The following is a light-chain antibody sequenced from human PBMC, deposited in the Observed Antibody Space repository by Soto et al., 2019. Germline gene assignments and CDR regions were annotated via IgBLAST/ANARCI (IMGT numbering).Light chain of an antibody. V-gene: IGKV3-20*01. CDR3: QQYGKSTRT. CDR1: QRVISNY. CDR2: GAS. Sequence: ELVLTQSPGTLSLSPGEKATLSCRASQRVISNYLAWYQHKPGQAPRLLIYGASSRATGIPDRFSGSGSETDFNITISRLEPEDFAVYYCQQYGKSTRTFGQGTKVEIK. J-gene: IGKJ1*01.